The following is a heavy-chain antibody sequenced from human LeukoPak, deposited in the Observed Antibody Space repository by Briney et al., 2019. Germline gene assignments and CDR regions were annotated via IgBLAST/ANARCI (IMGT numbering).Heavy chain of an antibody. CDR1: GFTFSSYS. J-gene: IGHJ4*02. D-gene: IGHD5-18*01. CDR2: INSSSNYI. CDR3: ARDIGPGYSYGYLGGPEDY. Sequence: GGSLRLSCAASGFTFSSYSMNWVRQAPGKGLEWVSSINSSSNYIYYADSVKGRFTISRDNAKNSLYLQMNSLRAEDTAVYYCARDIGPGYSYGYLGGPEDYWGQGTLVTVSS. V-gene: IGHV3-21*01.